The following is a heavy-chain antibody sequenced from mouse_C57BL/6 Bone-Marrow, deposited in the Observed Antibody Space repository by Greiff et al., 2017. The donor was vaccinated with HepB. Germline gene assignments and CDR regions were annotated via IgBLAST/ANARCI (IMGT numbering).Heavy chain of an antibody. CDR1: GFSLTSYA. CDR3: ARRYDYDGGGMDY. D-gene: IGHD2-4*01. CDR2: IWTGGGT. J-gene: IGHJ4*01. V-gene: IGHV2-9-1*01. Sequence: VMLVESGPGLVAPSQSLSITCTVSGFSLTSYAISWVRQPPGKGLEWLGVIWTGGGTNYNSALKSRLSISKDNSKSQVFLKMNSLQTDDTARYYCARRYDYDGGGMDYWGQGTSVTVSS.